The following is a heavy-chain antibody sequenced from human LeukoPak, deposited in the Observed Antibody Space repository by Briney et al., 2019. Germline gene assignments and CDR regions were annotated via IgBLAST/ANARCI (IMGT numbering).Heavy chain of an antibody. CDR2: IYHSGST. V-gene: IGHV4-30-2*01. J-gene: IGHJ4*02. CDR1: GGSISSGGYS. Sequence: SSETLSLTCAVSGGSISSGGYSWSWLRQPPGKGLEWIGYIYHSGSTYYNPSLKSRITISVDRSKNQFSLKLSSVTAADTAVYYCARHYGDYGDHAYYFDYWGQGTLVTVSS. D-gene: IGHD4-17*01. CDR3: ARHYGDYGDHAYYFDY.